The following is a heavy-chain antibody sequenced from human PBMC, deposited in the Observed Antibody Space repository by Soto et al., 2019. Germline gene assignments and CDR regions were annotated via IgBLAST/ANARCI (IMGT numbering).Heavy chain of an antibody. J-gene: IGHJ6*02. CDR3: ARGGGAWIQLWLMGNYYYYGMDV. Sequence: QVQLVESGGGVVQPGRSLRLSCAASGFTFSSYGMHWVRQAPGKGLEWVAVIWYDGSNKYYADSVKGRFTISRDNSKNTLYLQMNSLRAEDTAVYYCARGGGAWIQLWLMGNYYYYGMDVWGQGTTVTVSS. D-gene: IGHD5-18*01. CDR1: GFTFSSYG. V-gene: IGHV3-33*01. CDR2: IWYDGSNK.